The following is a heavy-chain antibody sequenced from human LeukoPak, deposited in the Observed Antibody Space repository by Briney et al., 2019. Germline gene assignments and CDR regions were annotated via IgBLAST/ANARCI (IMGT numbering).Heavy chain of an antibody. J-gene: IGHJ3*02. CDR2: INPNSGGT. V-gene: IGHV1-2*02. D-gene: IGHD6-19*01. Sequence: ASVKVSCKASGYTFTGYYMHWVRQAPGQGLEWMGWINPNSGGTNYAQKFQGRVTMTRDTSISTAYMELSRLRSDDTAVYYCARDGAVAGTGDAFDIWGQGTMVTVSS. CDR3: ARDGAVAGTGDAFDI. CDR1: GYTFTGYY.